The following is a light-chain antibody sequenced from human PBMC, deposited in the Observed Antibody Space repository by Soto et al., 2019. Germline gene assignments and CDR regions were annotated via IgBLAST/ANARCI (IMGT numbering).Light chain of an antibody. CDR3: QQYNNWWT. CDR1: QSVDSN. V-gene: IGKV3-15*01. Sequence: EILLTQSPGTLSLSPVERATLSCRASQSVDSNLAWYQQKPGQAPRLLIYGASTRATCISARFSGSGSGTEFTLTISSLQSEDFGVYYCQQYNNWWTFGQGTKVDIK. J-gene: IGKJ1*01. CDR2: GAS.